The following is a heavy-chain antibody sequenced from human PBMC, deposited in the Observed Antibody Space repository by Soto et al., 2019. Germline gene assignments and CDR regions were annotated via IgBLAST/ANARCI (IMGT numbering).Heavy chain of an antibody. CDR1: GGTFSSYA. J-gene: IGHJ4*02. Sequence: SVKVSCKASGGTFSSYAISWVRQAPGQGLEWMGGIIPIFGTANYAQKFQGRVTITADESTSTAYMELSSLRSEDTAVYYCARLDIVATTPFDYWGQGTLVTVSS. D-gene: IGHD5-12*01. CDR2: IIPIFGTA. V-gene: IGHV1-69*13. CDR3: ARLDIVATTPFDY.